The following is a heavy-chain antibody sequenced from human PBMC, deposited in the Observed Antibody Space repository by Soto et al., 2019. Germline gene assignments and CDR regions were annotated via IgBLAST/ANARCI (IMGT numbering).Heavy chain of an antibody. Sequence: GASVKVSCKASGYTFTSYAMHWVRQAPGQRLEWMGWINAGKGNTKYSQKFQGRVTITRDTSASTAYMELSSLRSEDTAVYYCARSDSSGNYYFDLWGQGTLVTVSS. V-gene: IGHV1-3*01. D-gene: IGHD3-22*01. J-gene: IGHJ4*02. CDR2: INAGKGNT. CDR1: GYTFTSYA. CDR3: ARSDSSGNYYFDL.